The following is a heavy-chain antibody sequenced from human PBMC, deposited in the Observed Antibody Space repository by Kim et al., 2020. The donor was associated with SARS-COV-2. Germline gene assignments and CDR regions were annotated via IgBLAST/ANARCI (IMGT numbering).Heavy chain of an antibody. V-gene: IGHV3-23*01. D-gene: IGHD6-13*01. Sequence: GGSLRLSCAASGFTFTSYAMSWVRQAPGKGLEWVSIISGSGVNTYYADSVKGRFTISRDNSKNTLYMQMNSLRAEDTAVYYCAKPLRGSWKAAFDIWGQGTMVTVCS. J-gene: IGHJ3*02. CDR3: AKPLRGSWKAAFDI. CDR2: ISGSGVNT. CDR1: GFTFTSYA.